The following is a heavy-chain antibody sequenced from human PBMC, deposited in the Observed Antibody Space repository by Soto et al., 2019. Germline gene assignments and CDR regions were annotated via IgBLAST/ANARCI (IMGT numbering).Heavy chain of an antibody. CDR3: AKEGIPYLTYYMDV. J-gene: IGHJ6*03. Sequence: GSLRLSCAASGFTFSSYGMHWVRQAPGKGLEWVAVISYDGSNKYYADSVKGRFTISRDNSKNTLYLQLNSLRAEDTAVYYCAKEGIPYLTYYMDVRGNGTTVTVSS. CDR1: GFTFSSYG. V-gene: IGHV3-30*18. D-gene: IGHD2-2*01. CDR2: ISYDGSNK.